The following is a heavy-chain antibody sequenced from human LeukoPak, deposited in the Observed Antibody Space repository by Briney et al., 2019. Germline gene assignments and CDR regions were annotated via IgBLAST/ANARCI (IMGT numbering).Heavy chain of an antibody. CDR2: IYYSGIT. Sequence: SESLSLTCTVSGGSISSYYWSWIRQPPGKGLEWIGYIYYSGITNYSPSLKSRVTISADTSKKQFSLRLSSVTAADTAVYYCARTWIQLRYFGSWGRGTLVTVSS. CDR1: GGSISSYY. D-gene: IGHD5-18*01. CDR3: ARTWIQLRYFGS. J-gene: IGHJ4*02. V-gene: IGHV4-59*01.